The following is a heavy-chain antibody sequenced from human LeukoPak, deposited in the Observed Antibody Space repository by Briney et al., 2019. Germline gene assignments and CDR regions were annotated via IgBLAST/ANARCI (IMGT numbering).Heavy chain of an antibody. CDR3: ARVYGDSSGWYWFDP. J-gene: IGHJ5*02. V-gene: IGHV1-46*01. D-gene: IGHD6-19*01. CDR1: GYTFTGYY. CDR2: INPSGGST. Sequence: ASVKVSCKASGYTFTGYYMHWVRQAPGQGLEWMGIINPSGGSTSYAQKFQGRVTMTRDTSTSTVYMELSSLRSEDTAVYYCARVYGDSSGWYWFDPWGQGTLVTVSS.